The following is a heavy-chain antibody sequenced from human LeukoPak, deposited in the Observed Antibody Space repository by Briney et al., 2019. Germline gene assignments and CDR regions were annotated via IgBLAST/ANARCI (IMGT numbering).Heavy chain of an antibody. J-gene: IGHJ3*02. D-gene: IGHD2-15*01. CDR3: ARGYGAPGAYDI. V-gene: IGHV3-74*01. CDR1: GFTFSSYW. CDR2: INGDGSGT. Sequence: GGSLRLSCAASGFTFSSYWMHWVRQAPGKGLVWVSRINGDGSGTNYADSVQGRFTISRDNAKNTLYLQMNSLRAEDTAVYYCARGYGAPGAYDIWGQGTILTVSS.